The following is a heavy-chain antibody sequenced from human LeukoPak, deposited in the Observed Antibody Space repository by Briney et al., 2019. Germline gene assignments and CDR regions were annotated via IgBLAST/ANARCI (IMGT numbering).Heavy chain of an antibody. D-gene: IGHD5-12*01. V-gene: IGHV3-30*02. CDR1: GFTFSSYG. J-gene: IGHJ4*02. CDR3: VKEGEWLSLDY. CDR2: IPFDERNK. Sequence: GGSLRVSCVASGFTFSSYGMHWVRQAPGKGLEWVAFIPFDERNKYYGDAVKGRLTISRDNSKNTLYLQMNSLRAEDTAMYYCVKEGEWLSLDYWGQGTLVTVSS.